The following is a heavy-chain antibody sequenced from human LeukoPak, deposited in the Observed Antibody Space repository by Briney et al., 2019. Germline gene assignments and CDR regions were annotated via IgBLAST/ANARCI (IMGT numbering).Heavy chain of an antibody. CDR1: GYTLTELS. J-gene: IGHJ6*03. Sequence: ASVKVSCKVSGYTLTELSMHWVRQAPGKGLEWMGGFDPEDGETIYAQKFRGRVTMTEDTSTDTAYMELSSLRSEDTAVYYCATAQAITSLMDVWGKGTTVTVSS. CDR3: ATAQAITSLMDV. D-gene: IGHD3-10*01. CDR2: FDPEDGET. V-gene: IGHV1-24*01.